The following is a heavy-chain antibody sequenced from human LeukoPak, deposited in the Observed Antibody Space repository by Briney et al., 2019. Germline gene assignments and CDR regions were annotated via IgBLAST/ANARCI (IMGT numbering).Heavy chain of an antibody. CDR3: ARGGGLDV. Sequence: GGSLRLSCAASGFTFSSYWMNWARQAPGKGLEWVASINHNGNVNYYADSVKGQFTISRDNAKNSLYLQMSNLRAEDTAVYFCARGGGLDVWGQGATVTVSS. CDR1: GFTFSSYW. V-gene: IGHV3-7*03. CDR2: INHNGNVN. J-gene: IGHJ6*02. D-gene: IGHD3-16*01.